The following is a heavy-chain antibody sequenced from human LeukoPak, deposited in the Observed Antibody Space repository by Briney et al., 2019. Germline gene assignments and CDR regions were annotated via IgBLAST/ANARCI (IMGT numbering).Heavy chain of an antibody. Sequence: GGSLRLSCAASGFTFSSYAMSWVRQAPGKGLEWVSAISGSGGSTYYADSVKGRFTISRDNAKNSLYLQMNSLRAEDTAVYYCAREMRNYYGSGSYTDYWGQGTLVTVSS. J-gene: IGHJ4*02. CDR3: AREMRNYYGSGSYTDY. CDR1: GFTFSSYA. V-gene: IGHV3-23*01. D-gene: IGHD3-10*01. CDR2: ISGSGGST.